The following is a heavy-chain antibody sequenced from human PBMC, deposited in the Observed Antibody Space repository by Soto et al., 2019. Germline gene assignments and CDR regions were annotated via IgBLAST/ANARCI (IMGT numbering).Heavy chain of an antibody. CDR2: IKQDGSEK. CDR3: ARDSSSWSYYYYYYGMDV. CDR1: GFTFSSYW. V-gene: IGHV3-7*01. D-gene: IGHD6-13*01. Sequence: PGGSLRLSCAASGFTFSSYWMSWVRQAPGKGLEWAANIKQDGSEKYYVDSVKGRFTISKDNAKNSLYLQMNSLRAEDTAVYYCARDSSSWSYYYYYYGMDVWGQGTTVTVSS. J-gene: IGHJ6*02.